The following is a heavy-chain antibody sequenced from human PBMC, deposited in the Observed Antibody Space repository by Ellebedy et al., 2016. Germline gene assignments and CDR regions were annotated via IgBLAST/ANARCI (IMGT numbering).Heavy chain of an antibody. CDR2: IKSKGDGETT. J-gene: IGHJ4*02. D-gene: IGHD6-19*01. Sequence: GGSLRLSXAASGFTFSNAWMSWVRQAPGKGLEWVGRIKSKGDGETTDYAAPVKGRFTISRDDSKNTLYMQMNSLKIEDTAVYYCTDSGWFGYWGQGTLVTVSS. CDR3: TDSGWFGY. CDR1: GFTFSNAW. V-gene: IGHV3-15*05.